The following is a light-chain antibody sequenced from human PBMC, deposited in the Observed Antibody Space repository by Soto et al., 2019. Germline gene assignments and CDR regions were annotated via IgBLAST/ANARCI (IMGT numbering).Light chain of an antibody. V-gene: IGKV1-5*03. CDR3: QHYNSYSEA. J-gene: IGKJ1*01. Sequence: DIPITQSPTTAPGSDGDRAPLTCRVSQNISSWLAWYQQKPGKAPKLLIYKASTLKSGVPSRFSGSGSGTEFTLTISSLQPDDFATYYCQHYNSYSEAFGQGSEVDIK. CDR2: KAS. CDR1: QNISSW.